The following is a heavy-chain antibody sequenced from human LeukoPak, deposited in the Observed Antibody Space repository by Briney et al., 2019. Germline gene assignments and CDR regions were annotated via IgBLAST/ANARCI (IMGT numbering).Heavy chain of an antibody. D-gene: IGHD3-22*01. J-gene: IGHJ4*02. Sequence: ASVKVSCKASGYTFTSYAMNWVRQATGQGLEWMGWMNPNSGNTGYAQKFQGRVTMTRNTSISTAYMELSSLRSEDTAVYYCARGAYLSDYDSSGYYSLGAQNFGYWGQGTLVTVSS. V-gene: IGHV1-8*02. CDR2: MNPNSGNT. CDR1: GYTFTSYA. CDR3: ARGAYLSDYDSSGYYSLGAQNFGY.